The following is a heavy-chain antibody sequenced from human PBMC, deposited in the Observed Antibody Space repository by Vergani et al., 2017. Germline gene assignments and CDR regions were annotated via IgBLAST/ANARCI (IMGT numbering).Heavy chain of an antibody. CDR2: IHYSENT. Sequence: QVQLQESGPGLVKSSDTLSLTCSVSFDSIRNLYCNWIRQPPGKGLEWIGSIHYSENTNYNPSLKTRVTISVDTSKNQFSLTLTSVTAADTAVYYCASDTHSGQRADRWGQGSLVTVTS. CDR3: ASDTHSGQRADR. V-gene: IGHV4-59*11. D-gene: IGHD6-19*01. CDR1: FDSIRNLY. J-gene: IGHJ5*02.